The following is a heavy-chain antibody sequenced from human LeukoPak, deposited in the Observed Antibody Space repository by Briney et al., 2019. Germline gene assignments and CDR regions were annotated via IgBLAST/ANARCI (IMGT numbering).Heavy chain of an antibody. Sequence: GASVKVSCKASGYTFTSYGISWVRQAPGQGLEWMGWISAYNGNTNYVQKLQGRVTMTTDTSTSTAYMELRSLRSDDTAVYYCARSEIYCNNGFCYRAPCDYWGQGTLVTVSS. CDR1: GYTFTSYG. CDR2: ISAYNGNT. CDR3: ARSEIYCNNGFCYRAPCDY. V-gene: IGHV1-18*01. J-gene: IGHJ4*02. D-gene: IGHD2-8*01.